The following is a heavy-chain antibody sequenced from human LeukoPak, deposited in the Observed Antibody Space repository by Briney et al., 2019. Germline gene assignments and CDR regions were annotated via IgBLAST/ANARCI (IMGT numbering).Heavy chain of an antibody. CDR1: GYTLTELS. V-gene: IGHV1-24*01. Sequence: ASVKVSCKVSGYTLTELSMHWVRQAPGKGLEWMGGFDPEDGETIYAQKFQGRVTMTEDTSTDTAYMELSSLRSEDTVVYYCATLLVAGPPRRYYYYYGMDVWGQGTTVTVSS. D-gene: IGHD6-19*01. CDR3: ATLLVAGPPRRYYYYYGMDV. J-gene: IGHJ6*02. CDR2: FDPEDGET.